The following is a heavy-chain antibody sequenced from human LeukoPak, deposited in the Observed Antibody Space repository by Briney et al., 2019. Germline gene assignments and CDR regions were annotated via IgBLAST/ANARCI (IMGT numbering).Heavy chain of an antibody. CDR2: MNPNSGNT. J-gene: IGHJ4*02. CDR1: GYAFTSYD. D-gene: IGHD6-19*01. V-gene: IGHV1-8*01. CDR3: ASPSIAVAGTGFDY. Sequence: GASVKVSCKASGYAFTSYDINWVRQATGQGLEWMGWMNPNSGNTGYAQKFQGRVTMTRNTSISTAYMELSSLRSEDTAVYYCASPSIAVAGTGFDYWGQGTLVTVSS.